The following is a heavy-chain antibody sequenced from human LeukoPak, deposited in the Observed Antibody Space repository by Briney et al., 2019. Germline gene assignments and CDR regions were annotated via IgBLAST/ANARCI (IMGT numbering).Heavy chain of an antibody. CDR1: GFTFSNYW. CDR3: GALGLVAAFDDFDI. D-gene: IGHD5-12*01. Sequence: PGGSLRLSCAASGFTFSNYWMHWVRQAPGKGLVWVSRINGDGGDANYADSVQGRFTISRDNAKNTLFLQMNSLRAGDKAVHYSGALGLVAAFDDFDIWGQGTMVTVSS. CDR2: INGDGGDA. J-gene: IGHJ3*02. V-gene: IGHV3-74*01.